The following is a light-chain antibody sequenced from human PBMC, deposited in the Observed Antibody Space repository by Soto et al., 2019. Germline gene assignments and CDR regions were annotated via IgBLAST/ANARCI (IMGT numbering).Light chain of an antibody. J-gene: IGKJ1*01. Sequence: DVPMTQSPCTLSASVGDRVTITCRASQSICSWLAWYQQKPGKAPKLLIYDASSLESGVPSRFSGRGSETEFSHSMSRLQPDGFATYDTQQYNSYSWTVGQGTKVEIK. V-gene: IGKV1-5*01. CDR1: QSICSW. CDR2: DAS. CDR3: QQYNSYSWT.